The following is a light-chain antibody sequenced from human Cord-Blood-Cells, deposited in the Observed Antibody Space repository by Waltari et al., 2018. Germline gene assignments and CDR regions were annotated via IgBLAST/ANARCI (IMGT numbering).Light chain of an antibody. V-gene: IGKV1-33*01. Sequence: DIHLTPSPSSLSASVGDRVHFTCQSSHDISNYLNWYQQKPGKDPKNLIYDASNLETRGASRISRSGSGTDYTFTIISLQPEDIATNYCQQYDNLLPLTFGGGTKVEIK. CDR2: DAS. J-gene: IGKJ4*01. CDR3: QQYDNLLPLT. CDR1: HDISNY.